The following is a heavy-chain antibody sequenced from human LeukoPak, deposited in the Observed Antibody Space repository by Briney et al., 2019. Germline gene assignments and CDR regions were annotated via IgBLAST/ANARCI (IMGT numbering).Heavy chain of an antibody. J-gene: IGHJ3*02. V-gene: IGHV3-23*01. CDR2: ISGSGGST. CDR1: GFTFSSYA. CDR3: AEDLPPPPIGELFIGSDAFDI. D-gene: IGHD3-10*01. Sequence: GGSLRLSCAASGFTFSSYAMSWVRQAPGKGLEWVSAISGSGGSTYYADSVKGRFTISRDNSKNTLYLQMNSLRAEDTAVYYCAEDLPPPPIGELFIGSDAFDIWGQGTMVTVSS.